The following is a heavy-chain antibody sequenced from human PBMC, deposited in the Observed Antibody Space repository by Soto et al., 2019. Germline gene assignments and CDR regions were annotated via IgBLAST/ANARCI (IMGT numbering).Heavy chain of an antibody. D-gene: IGHD3-10*01. J-gene: IGHJ5*02. CDR3: ARDLSGSGPRDL. CDR1: GGSISSGGYY. Sequence: QVQLQESGPGLVKPSQTLSLTCTVSGGSISSGGYYWSWIRQHPGKGLEWIGYIYYSGDTYYNPSRKSRGTMSVETSKNQFSLKLNSVTAADTAVYYCARDLSGSGPRDLWGQGTLVTVSS. CDR2: IYYSGDT. V-gene: IGHV4-31*02.